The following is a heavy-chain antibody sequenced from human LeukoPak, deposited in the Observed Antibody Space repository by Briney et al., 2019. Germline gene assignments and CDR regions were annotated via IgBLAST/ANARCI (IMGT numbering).Heavy chain of an antibody. CDR1: GFTFSSYA. CDR2: ISYDGSNK. Sequence: GGSLRLSCAASGFTFSSYAMHWVRQAPGKRLEWVAVISYDGSNKCYADSVKGRFTISRDNSKNTLYLQMNSLRAEDTAVYYSARDHLRFLEWLFGYWGQGTLVTVSS. J-gene: IGHJ4*02. CDR3: ARDHLRFLEWLFGY. D-gene: IGHD3-3*01. V-gene: IGHV3-30-3*01.